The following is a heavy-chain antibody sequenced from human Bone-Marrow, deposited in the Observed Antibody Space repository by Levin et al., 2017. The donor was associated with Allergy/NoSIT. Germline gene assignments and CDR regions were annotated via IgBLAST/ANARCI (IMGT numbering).Heavy chain of an antibody. Sequence: LSLTCAASGFTFNTYSMNWARQAPGKGLEWVSYISSSSDAIYYADSVKGRFTISRDNAKNSLYLHMNSLRAEDTAVYYCTRDSMGLVGNWFNPWGQGTLVIVSS. D-gene: IGHD4/OR15-4a*01. V-gene: IGHV3-48*04. CDR1: GFTFNTYS. J-gene: IGHJ5*02. CDR2: ISSSSDAI. CDR3: TRDSMGLVGNWFNP.